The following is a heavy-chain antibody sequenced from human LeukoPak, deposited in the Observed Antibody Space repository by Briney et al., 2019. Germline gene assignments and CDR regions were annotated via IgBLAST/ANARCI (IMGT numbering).Heavy chain of an antibody. CDR1: GGSFSGYY. CDR2: INHSGST. CDR3: ARAVSGRFDY. Sequence: SSETLSLTCAVYGGSFSGYYWSWIRQPPGKGLEWIGEINHSGSTNYNPSLKSRVTISVDTSKNQFSLRLSSVTAADTAIYYCARAVSGRFDYWGQGTLVTVSS. J-gene: IGHJ4*02. V-gene: IGHV4-34*01. D-gene: IGHD6-19*01.